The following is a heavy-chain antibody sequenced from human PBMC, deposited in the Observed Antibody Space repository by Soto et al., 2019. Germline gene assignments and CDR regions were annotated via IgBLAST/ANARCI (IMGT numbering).Heavy chain of an antibody. J-gene: IGHJ3*01. CDR2: INAGNGNT. V-gene: IGHV1-3*01. Sequence: GASVKVSCKACGYTFTSYAMHWVCQPPVQRLEWMGWINAGNGNTKYSQKFQGRVTITRDTSNSTTYMELSSMRSEDTSVYYCATLAYSLRSPTEAFHFCGQGPMVTVS. CDR3: ATLAYSLRSPTEAFHF. D-gene: IGHD3-16*01. CDR1: GYTFTSYA.